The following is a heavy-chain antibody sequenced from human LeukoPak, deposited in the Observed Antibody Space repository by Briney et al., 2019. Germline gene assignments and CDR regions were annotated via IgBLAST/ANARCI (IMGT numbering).Heavy chain of an antibody. D-gene: IGHD3-22*01. CDR1: GGTFSSYA. CDR2: IIPIFGIA. V-gene: IGHV1-69*04. CDR3: ARDRSSGYHYGGAFDI. Sequence: SVKVSCKASGGTFSSYAISWVRQAPGQGLEWMGRIIPIFGIANYAQKFQGRVTITADKPTSTAYMELSSLRSEDTAVYYCARDRSSGYHYGGAFDIWGQGTMVTVSS. J-gene: IGHJ3*02.